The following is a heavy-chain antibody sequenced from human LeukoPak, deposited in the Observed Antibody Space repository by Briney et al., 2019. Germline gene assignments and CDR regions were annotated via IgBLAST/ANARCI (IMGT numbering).Heavy chain of an antibody. V-gene: IGHV4-39*07. CDR1: GGSISRSGHY. D-gene: IGHD3-10*01. J-gene: IGHJ4*02. CDR2: IYYSAST. Sequence: ASETLSLTCTVSGGSISRSGHYWGWIRQPPGKGLEWMGSIYYSASTYYNPSLKSLVTISVDTSKNQFSLKLSSVTAADTAVYYCARVYGSGSHYDPYYFDYWGQGTLVTVSS. CDR3: ARVYGSGSHYDPYYFDY.